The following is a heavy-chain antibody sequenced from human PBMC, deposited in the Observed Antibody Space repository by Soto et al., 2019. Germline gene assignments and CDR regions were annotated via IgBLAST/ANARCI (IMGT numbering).Heavy chain of an antibody. CDR2: IKTDGSST. CDR3: ARVGVGHYEFDY. V-gene: IGHV3-74*01. Sequence: EVQLVESGGALVQPGGSLRLSCAVSGFPFSSYWMHWVRQAPGEGLVWVSRIKTDGSSTGYADSVKGRFTISRDNAKNTMYLQRNSLRAEDTAVYHCARVGVGHYEFDYWGQGTLVTVSS. J-gene: IGHJ4*02. CDR1: GFPFSSYW. D-gene: IGHD3-16*01.